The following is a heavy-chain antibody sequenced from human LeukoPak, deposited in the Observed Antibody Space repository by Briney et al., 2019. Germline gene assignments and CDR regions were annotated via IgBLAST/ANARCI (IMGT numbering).Heavy chain of an antibody. D-gene: IGHD6-13*01. Sequence: PSETLSLTCIVSGGSISSHYWSWIRQPPGKGLEWIGHIYYSGSTNYNPSLKSRVTISVDTSKNQFSLNLSSVTAADTAVYYCARGYSSSWFYWGQGTLVTVSS. CDR2: IYYSGST. CDR3: ARGYSSSWFY. V-gene: IGHV4-59*11. J-gene: IGHJ4*02. CDR1: GGSISSHY.